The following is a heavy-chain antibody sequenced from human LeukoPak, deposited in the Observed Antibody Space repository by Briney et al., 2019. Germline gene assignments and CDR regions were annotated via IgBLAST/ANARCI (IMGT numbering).Heavy chain of an antibody. CDR1: GFTFSSYG. D-gene: IGHD4-17*01. CDR2: TSYDGSNK. V-gene: IGHV3-30*18. CDR3: AKDPGDSFDY. Sequence: GGSLRLSCAASGFTFSSYGMHWVRQAPGKGLEWVAVTSYDGSNKYYADSVKGRFTISRDNSKNTLYLQMNSLRAEDTAVYYCAKDPGDSFDYWGQGTLVTVSS. J-gene: IGHJ4*02.